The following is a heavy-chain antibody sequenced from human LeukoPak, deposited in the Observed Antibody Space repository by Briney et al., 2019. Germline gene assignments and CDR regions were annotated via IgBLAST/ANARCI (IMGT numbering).Heavy chain of an antibody. J-gene: IGHJ4*02. Sequence: SETLSLTYTVSGGSISSSSYYWGWIRQPPGKGLEWIGSIYYSGSTYYNPSLKSRVTISVDTSKNQFSLKLSSVTAADTAVYYCARGTYYYDSSGYYGGRIVDYWGQGTLVTVSS. D-gene: IGHD3-22*01. CDR3: ARGTYYYDSSGYYGGRIVDY. V-gene: IGHV4-39*07. CDR2: IYYSGST. CDR1: GGSISSSSYY.